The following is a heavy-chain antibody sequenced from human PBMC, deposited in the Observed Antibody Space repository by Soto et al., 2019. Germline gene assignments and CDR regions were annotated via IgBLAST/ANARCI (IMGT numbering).Heavy chain of an antibody. CDR3: AHRVLRTVFGLVTTTAIYFDF. CDR2: NYWDDDK. Sequence: QVTLNESGPAQVKPRQTLPLTCTFSGFSLTTSGVGVGWIRQSPGKAPEWLPLNYWDDDKRYRPALNSRRTITKDTIKNQVVLTMADLDPADTATYYCAHRVLRTVFGLVTTTAIYFDFWGQGTPVAVSS. J-gene: IGHJ4*02. D-gene: IGHD3-3*01. V-gene: IGHV2-5*02. CDR1: GFSLTTSGVG.